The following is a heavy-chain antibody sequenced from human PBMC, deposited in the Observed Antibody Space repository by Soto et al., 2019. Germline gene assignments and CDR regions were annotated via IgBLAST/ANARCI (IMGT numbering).Heavy chain of an antibody. Sequence: SETLSLTCTVSGGSISSSSYYWGWIRQPPGKGLEWIGSIYYSGSTYYNPSLKSRVTISVDTSKNQFSLKLSSVTAADTAVYYCARTTYPTSGPAAYRGQGPRVT. CDR1: GGSISSSSYY. V-gene: IGHV4-39*01. CDR2: IYYSGST. J-gene: IGHJ4*02. CDR3: ARTTYPTSGPAAY. D-gene: IGHD4-17*01.